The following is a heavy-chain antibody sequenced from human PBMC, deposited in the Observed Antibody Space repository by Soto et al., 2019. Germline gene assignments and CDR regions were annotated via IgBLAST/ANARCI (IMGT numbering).Heavy chain of an antibody. D-gene: IGHD3-10*02. CDR3: AHSHRITMYDY. CDR2: IYLDDDK. CDR1: GFSLSTNGVG. Sequence: QITLKESGPTLVKPTQTLTLTCTFSGFSLSTNGVGVGWIRQPPGKALEWLALIYLDDDKRYSPSLKSKLTNTKDTSKNRVLLTMTNMEPVDTATYYCAHSHRITMYDYWGQGTLVTVSS. J-gene: IGHJ4*02. V-gene: IGHV2-5*02.